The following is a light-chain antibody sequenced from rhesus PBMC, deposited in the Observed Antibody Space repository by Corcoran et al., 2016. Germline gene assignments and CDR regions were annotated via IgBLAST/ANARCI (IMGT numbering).Light chain of an antibody. CDR2: AAS. J-gene: IGKJ4*01. CDR1: QGISSY. CDR3: LQHKSYPLT. V-gene: IGKV1-28*02. Sequence: DIQMTQSPSSLSASVGDTVTITCRASQGISSYLKWFQQKPGKAPKLLIYAASSLESGVPSRFSGSGSGTNFTLTISNLQPDDFAVYYCLQHKSYPLTFGGGTKVELK.